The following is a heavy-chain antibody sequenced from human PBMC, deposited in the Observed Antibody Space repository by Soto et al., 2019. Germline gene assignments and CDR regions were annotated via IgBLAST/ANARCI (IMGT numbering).Heavy chain of an antibody. V-gene: IGHV4-31*03. CDR2: IYYSGST. CDR1: GGSISSGGYY. CDR3: ARVTRNYDFWSGYYGNWFDP. Sequence: TLSLTCTVSGGSISSGGYYWSWIRQHPGKGLEWIGYIYYSGSTYYNPSLKSRVTISVDTSKNQFSLKLSSVTAADTAVYYCARVTRNYDFWSGYYGNWFDPWGQGTLVTVSS. J-gene: IGHJ5*02. D-gene: IGHD3-3*01.